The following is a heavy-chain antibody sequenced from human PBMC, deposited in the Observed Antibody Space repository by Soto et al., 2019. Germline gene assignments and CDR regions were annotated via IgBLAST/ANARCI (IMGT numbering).Heavy chain of an antibody. J-gene: IGHJ4*02. CDR3: AKAARRYFPPEYYFVY. V-gene: IGHV3-23*01. CDR2: ISGSGGST. Sequence: GGSLRLSCAASGFTFSSYAMSWVRQAPGKGLEWVSAISGSGGSTYYADSVKGRFTISRDNSKNTLYLQMNSLRAEDTAVYYCAKAARRYFPPEYYFVYWGQGTLVTFSS. CDR1: GFTFSSYA. D-gene: IGHD3-9*01.